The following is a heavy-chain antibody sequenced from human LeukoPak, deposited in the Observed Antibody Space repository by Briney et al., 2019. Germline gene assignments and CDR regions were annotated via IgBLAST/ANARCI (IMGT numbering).Heavy chain of an antibody. J-gene: IGHJ5*02. CDR1: GGTFSSYA. V-gene: IGHV1-69*13. CDR2: IIPIFGTA. CDR3: ARDPKPVPNCRGGSCYGNWFDP. Sequence: ASVKVSCKASGGTFSSYAKSWVRQAPGQGLEWMGGIIPIFGTANYAQKFQGRVTITADESTSTAYMELSSLRSEDTAVYYCARDPKPVPNCRGGSCYGNWFDPWGQGTLVTVSS. D-gene: IGHD2-15*01.